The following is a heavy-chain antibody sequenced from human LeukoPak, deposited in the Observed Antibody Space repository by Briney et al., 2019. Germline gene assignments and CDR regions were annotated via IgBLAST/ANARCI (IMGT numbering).Heavy chain of an antibody. D-gene: IGHD3-22*01. J-gene: IGHJ4*02. Sequence: PGGSLRLSCAASGFTLSNHWMIWVRQAPGKGLECVANIKQDGTEKYYLDSVKGRFTISRDNSKNTLYLQMNSLRAEDTAVYYCAKRVDASSGQEWWGQGTLVTVSS. CDR2: IKQDGTEK. CDR3: AKRVDASSGQEW. V-gene: IGHV3-7*01. CDR1: GFTLSNHW.